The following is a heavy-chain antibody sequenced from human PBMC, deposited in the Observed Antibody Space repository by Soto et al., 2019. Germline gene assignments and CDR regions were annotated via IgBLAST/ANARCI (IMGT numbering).Heavy chain of an antibody. CDR2: IDPSDSYT. CDR3: AKAYYDFWSGPWFGP. CDR1: GYSFTSYW. Sequence: PGESLKISCKGSGYSFTSYWISWVRQMPGKGLEWMGRIDPSDSYTNYSPSFQGHVTISADKSISTAYLQWSSLKASDTAMYYCAKAYYDFWSGPWFGPWGQGTLVTVSS. D-gene: IGHD3-3*01. V-gene: IGHV5-10-1*01. J-gene: IGHJ5*02.